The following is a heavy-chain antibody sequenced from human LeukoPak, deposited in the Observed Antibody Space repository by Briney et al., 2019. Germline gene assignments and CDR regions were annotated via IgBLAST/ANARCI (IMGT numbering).Heavy chain of an antibody. CDR2: IYTNGST. CDR1: GGSISSYY. V-gene: IGHV4-4*07. Sequence: SETLSLTCTVSGGSISSYYWSWIRQPAGKGLEWLGRIYTNGSTNYNPSLKSRVTMSVDTSKNQFSLKLSSVTAADTAVYYCARDVDTADGGYFDYWGQGTLVTVSS. J-gene: IGHJ4*02. D-gene: IGHD5-18*01. CDR3: ARDVDTADGGYFDY.